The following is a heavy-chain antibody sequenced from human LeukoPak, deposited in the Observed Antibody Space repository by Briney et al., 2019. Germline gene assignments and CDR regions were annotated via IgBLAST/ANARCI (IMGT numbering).Heavy chain of an antibody. D-gene: IGHD3-10*01. CDR3: ARAKPYGSGTYPSYYFDY. CDR2: IYYSGST. CDR1: GGSISSYY. J-gene: IGHJ4*02. Sequence: SETLSLTCTVSGGSISSYYWSWIRQPPGKGLEWIGYIYYSGSTNYNPSLKSRVTISVDTSKNQFSLKLSSVTAADTAVYYCARAKPYGSGTYPSYYFDYWGQGTLVTVSS. V-gene: IGHV4-59*12.